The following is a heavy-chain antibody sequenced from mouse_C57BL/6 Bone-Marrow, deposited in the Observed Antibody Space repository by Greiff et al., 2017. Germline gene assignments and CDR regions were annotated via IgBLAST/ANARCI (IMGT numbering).Heavy chain of an antibody. CDR3: ARTEDPANWDGGFAY. D-gene: IGHD4-1*01. CDR1: GFNIKDYY. J-gene: IGHJ3*01. V-gene: IGHV14-2*01. Sequence: VQLQQSGAELVKPGASVKLSCTASGFNIKDYYMHWVKQRTEQGLEWIGRIDPEDGETKYAPKFQGKAIITADTSSNTAYLQLSSLTSEDTAVYYCARTEDPANWDGGFAYWGQGTLVTVSA. CDR2: IDPEDGET.